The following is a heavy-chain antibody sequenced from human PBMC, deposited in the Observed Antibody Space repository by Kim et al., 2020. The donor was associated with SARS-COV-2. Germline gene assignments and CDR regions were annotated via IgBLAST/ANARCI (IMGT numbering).Heavy chain of an antibody. CDR3: VRDRMGGAFDI. Sequence: IYYADSVKDRFTTARDNAKNSLHLQMNSLKDDDTAIYHCVRDRMGGAFDIWGQGTLVTVSS. CDR2: I. J-gene: IGHJ3*02. V-gene: IGHV3-48*02. D-gene: IGHD3-16*01.